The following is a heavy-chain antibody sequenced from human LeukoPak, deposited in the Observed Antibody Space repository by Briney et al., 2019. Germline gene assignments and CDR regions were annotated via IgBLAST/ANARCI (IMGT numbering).Heavy chain of an antibody. CDR2: ISYDGSNK. V-gene: IGHV3-30-3*01. J-gene: IGHJ2*01. Sequence: GRSLRLSCAASGFTFSSYAMHWVRQAPGKGLEWVAVISYDGSNKYYADSVKGRFTISRDNSKNTLYLQMNSLRAEDTAVYYCAKDMLDNWYFDLWGRGTLVTVSS. CDR1: GFTFSSYA. D-gene: IGHD3-10*02. CDR3: AKDMLDNWYFDL.